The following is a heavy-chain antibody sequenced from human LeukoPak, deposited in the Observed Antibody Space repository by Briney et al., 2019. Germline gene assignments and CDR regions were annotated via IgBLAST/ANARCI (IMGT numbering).Heavy chain of an antibody. Sequence: GGSLRLSCAASGFTFSSYGMHWVRQAPGKGLEWVAVISYDGSNKYYADSVKGRFTISRDNSKNTLYLQMNSLRAEDTAVHYCAKESTSRGRDYWGQGTLVTVSS. CDR3: AKESTSRGRDY. CDR1: GFTFSSYG. D-gene: IGHD2-2*01. CDR2: ISYDGSNK. J-gene: IGHJ4*02. V-gene: IGHV3-30*18.